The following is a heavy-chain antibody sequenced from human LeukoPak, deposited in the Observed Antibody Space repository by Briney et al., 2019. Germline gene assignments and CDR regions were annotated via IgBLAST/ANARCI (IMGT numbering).Heavy chain of an antibody. Sequence: SQTLSLTCAVCGASISSGGYSGSWVRQPPGKGLAWIGYIYNSGSTYYNPSLKSRVTISVDSSKNQFSLKLTSVTAADTAVYYCARVYCSGGRCCFDYWGQGTLVTVSS. CDR2: IYNSGST. CDR1: GASISSGGYS. V-gene: IGHV4-30-2*01. J-gene: IGHJ4*02. D-gene: IGHD2-15*01. CDR3: ARVYCSGGRCCFDY.